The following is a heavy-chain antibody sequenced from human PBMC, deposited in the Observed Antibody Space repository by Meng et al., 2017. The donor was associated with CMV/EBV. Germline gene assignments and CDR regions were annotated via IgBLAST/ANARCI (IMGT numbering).Heavy chain of an antibody. CDR3: ARFNYDFWSGYPAVLYGMDV. CDR2: IKQDGSEK. CDR1: GFTFSSYW. Sequence: ETLSLTCAASGFTFSSYWMSWVRQAPGKGLEWVANIKQDGSEKYYVDSVKGRFTISRDNAKNSLYLQMNSLRAEDTAVYYCARFNYDFWSGYPAVLYGMDVWGQGTTVTVSS. V-gene: IGHV3-7*01. J-gene: IGHJ6*02. D-gene: IGHD3-3*01.